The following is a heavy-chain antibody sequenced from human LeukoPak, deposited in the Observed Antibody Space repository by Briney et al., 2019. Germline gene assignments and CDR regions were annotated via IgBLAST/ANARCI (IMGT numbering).Heavy chain of an antibody. CDR3: ARVDWVDGYSFDY. J-gene: IGHJ4*02. D-gene: IGHD5-24*01. V-gene: IGHV4-59*01. Sequence: SETLSLTCTVSGGSISSYYWSWIRQPPGKGLEWIGYIYYSGNTNYNPSLKSRVTISIDTSKNQFSLRLSSVTAADTAVYYCARVDWVDGYSFDYWGQGTLVTVSP. CDR2: IYYSGNT. CDR1: GGSISSYY.